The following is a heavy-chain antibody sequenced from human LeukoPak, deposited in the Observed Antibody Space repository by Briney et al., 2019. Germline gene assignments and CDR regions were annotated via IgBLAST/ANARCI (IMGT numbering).Heavy chain of an antibody. Sequence: GGSLRLSCAASGFTLSSYGMHWVRQAPGKGLEWVAVIWYDGSNKYYADSVKGRFTISRDNSKNTLYLQMNSLRAEDTAVYYCARDGSGPAAYYYYYMDVWGKGTTVTVSS. D-gene: IGHD2-2*01. CDR1: GFTLSSYG. CDR3: ARDGSGPAAYYYYYMDV. J-gene: IGHJ6*03. V-gene: IGHV3-33*01. CDR2: IWYDGSNK.